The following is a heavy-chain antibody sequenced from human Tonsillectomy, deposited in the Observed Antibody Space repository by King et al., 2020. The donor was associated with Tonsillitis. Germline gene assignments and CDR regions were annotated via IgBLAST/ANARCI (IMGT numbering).Heavy chain of an antibody. CDR2: INSDGSST. Sequence: VQLVESGGGLVQPGGSLRLSCAASGFTFSSYWMHWVRQAPGKGLVWVSRINSDGSSTSYADSVKGRFTISRDNAKNTLYLQMNSLRAEDTAVYYCAREVPIYYCCMDVWGKGTTVTVSS. CDR1: GFTFSSYW. D-gene: IGHD1-1*01. V-gene: IGHV3-74*01. CDR3: AREVPIYYCCMDV. J-gene: IGHJ6*03.